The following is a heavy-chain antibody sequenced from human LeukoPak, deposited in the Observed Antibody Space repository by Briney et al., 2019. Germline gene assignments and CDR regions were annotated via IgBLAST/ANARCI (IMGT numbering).Heavy chain of an antibody. CDR1: GGTFSSYA. J-gene: IGHJ4*02. D-gene: IGHD2-2*01. CDR3: ARDRGDVVVPAAMHY. Sequence: ASVKVSCKASGGTFSSYAISWVRQAPGQGLEWMGGIIPIFGTANYAQKFQGRVTITADESTSTAYMELSSLRSEDTAVYYCARDRGDVVVPAAMHYWGQGTLVTASS. V-gene: IGHV1-69*13. CDR2: IIPIFGTA.